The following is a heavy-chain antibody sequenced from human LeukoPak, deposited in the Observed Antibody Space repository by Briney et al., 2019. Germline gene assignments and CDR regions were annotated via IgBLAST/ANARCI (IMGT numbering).Heavy chain of an antibody. J-gene: IGHJ6*02. V-gene: IGHV3-23*01. CDR1: GFTFSSYA. CDR3: AKGETHYYYYGMDV. D-gene: IGHD1-26*01. CDR2: ISGSGGST. Sequence: GGSLRLSCAASGFTFSSYAMSWVRQAPGKGLEWVSAISGSGGSTYYADSVKGRFTISRDNSRNTLYLQMNSLRAEDTAVYYCAKGETHYYYYGMDVWGQGTTVTVSS.